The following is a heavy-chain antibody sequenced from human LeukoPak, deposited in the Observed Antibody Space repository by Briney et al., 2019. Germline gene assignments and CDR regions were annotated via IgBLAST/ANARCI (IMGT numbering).Heavy chain of an antibody. CDR1: GIPFRDYY. Sequence: GGSLRLSCVVSGIPFRDYYMNWIRKAPGKGLEWISYISSSSSYTDYADSVKGRFTISRDNAKSALYLQMHSLRLEDTAVYYCAAGTAADFWGQGTLVTVSS. CDR2: ISSSSSYT. V-gene: IGHV3-11*03. D-gene: IGHD6-13*01. J-gene: IGHJ4*02. CDR3: AAGTAADF.